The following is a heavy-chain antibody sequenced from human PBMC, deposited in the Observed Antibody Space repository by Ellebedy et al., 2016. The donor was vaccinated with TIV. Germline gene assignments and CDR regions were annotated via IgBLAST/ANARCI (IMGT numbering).Heavy chain of an antibody. Sequence: AASVKVSCKASGYTFTSYYLHWVRQAPGQGLEWMGRIKPTSGTTDYAQKFEGRVIMTRDTSTSTVYMELRGLRSEDTAVYYCARLGGLGPDVWGLGTQVTVSS. CDR2: IKPTSGTT. CDR3: ARLGGLGPDV. V-gene: IGHV1-46*01. J-gene: IGHJ6*02. CDR1: GYTFTSYY. D-gene: IGHD3-16*01.